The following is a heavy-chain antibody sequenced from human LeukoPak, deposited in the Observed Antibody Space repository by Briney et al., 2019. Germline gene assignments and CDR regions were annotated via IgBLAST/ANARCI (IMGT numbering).Heavy chain of an antibody. CDR3: ARDSGYCSGGSCYAYYFDY. Sequence: GGSLRLSCAASGFTFDDYAMHWVRQAPGKGLEWVAVIWYDGSNKYYADSVKGRFTISRDNSKNTLYLQMNSLRAEDTAVYYCARDSGYCSGGSCYAYYFDYWGQGTLVTVSS. CDR1: GFTFDDYA. D-gene: IGHD2-15*01. V-gene: IGHV3-33*08. J-gene: IGHJ4*02. CDR2: IWYDGSNK.